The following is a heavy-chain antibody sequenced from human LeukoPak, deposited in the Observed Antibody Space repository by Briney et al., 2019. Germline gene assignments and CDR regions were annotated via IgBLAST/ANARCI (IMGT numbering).Heavy chain of an antibody. Sequence: GGSLRLSCAASGFTFSSYAMHWVRQAPGKGLEWVAVISYDGSNKYYADSVKGLFTISRDNSKSTLYLQTSSLRAEDTAVYYCAKRWEAASITSCFDYWGQGTLGTVSS. CDR2: ISYDGSNK. CDR1: GFTFSSYA. V-gene: IGHV3-30-3*02. J-gene: IGHJ4*02. CDR3: AKRWEAASITSCFDY. D-gene: IGHD3-10*01.